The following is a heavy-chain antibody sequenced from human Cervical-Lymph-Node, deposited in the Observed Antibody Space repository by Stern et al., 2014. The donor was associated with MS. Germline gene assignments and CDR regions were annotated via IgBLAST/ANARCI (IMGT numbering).Heavy chain of an antibody. CDR1: GFTFSGSA. CDR3: TSTGQLAAFDI. Sequence: EVPLVESGGGLVQPGGSLKLSCAASGFTFSGSAMHWVRQASGKGLEWVGRIRSKANSYATAYAASVKGRFTISRDDSKNTAYLQMNSLKTEDAAVYYCTSTGQLAAFDIWGQGTMVTVSS. V-gene: IGHV3-73*02. D-gene: IGHD6-6*01. CDR2: IRSKANSYAT. J-gene: IGHJ3*02.